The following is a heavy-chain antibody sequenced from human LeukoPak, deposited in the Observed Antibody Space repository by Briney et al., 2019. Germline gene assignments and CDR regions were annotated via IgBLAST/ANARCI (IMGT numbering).Heavy chain of an antibody. V-gene: IGHV4-34*01. CDR2: INHSGST. CDR3: ASIAPRPYDILTGYAPPHFDY. D-gene: IGHD3-9*01. Sequence: PSETLSLTCAVYGGSFSGYYWSWIRQPPGKGLEWIGEINHSGSTNYNPSLKSRVTISVDTSKNQFSLKLSSVTAADTAVYYCASIAPRPYDILTGYAPPHFDYWGQGTLVTVSS. CDR1: GGSFSGYY. J-gene: IGHJ4*02.